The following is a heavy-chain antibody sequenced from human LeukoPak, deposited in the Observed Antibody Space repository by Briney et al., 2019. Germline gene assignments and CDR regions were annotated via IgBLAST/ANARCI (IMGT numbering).Heavy chain of an antibody. Sequence: GGSLRLSCAASGFTFSNYAMSWVRQAPGKGLEWVAFIRYDGSNKYYADSVKGRFTISRDNSKNTLYLQMNSLRAEDTAVYYCAKASRDGYNVDYWGQGTLVTVSS. V-gene: IGHV3-30*02. D-gene: IGHD5-24*01. J-gene: IGHJ4*02. CDR3: AKASRDGYNVDY. CDR1: GFTFSNYA. CDR2: IRYDGSNK.